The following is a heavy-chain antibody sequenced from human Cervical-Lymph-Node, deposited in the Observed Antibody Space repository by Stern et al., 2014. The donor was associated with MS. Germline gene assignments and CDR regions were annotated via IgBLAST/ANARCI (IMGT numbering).Heavy chain of an antibody. Sequence: QMQLVQSGAEVRKPGASVKVSCKATGNTFSKYYMHWVRQAPGQGLEWMGIINPSGDSTSYSQKFQGRVTMTRDTSTNTVYMQLRSLRSADTAVYYCGGGLRLGEFSSWGQGTLVSASS. CDR2: INPSGDST. D-gene: IGHD3-16*02. V-gene: IGHV1-46*03. CDR1: GNTFSKYY. J-gene: IGHJ4*02. CDR3: GGGLRLGEFSS.